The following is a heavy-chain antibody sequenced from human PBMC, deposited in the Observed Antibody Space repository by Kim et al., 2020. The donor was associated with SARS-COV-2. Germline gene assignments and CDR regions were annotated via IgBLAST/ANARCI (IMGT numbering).Heavy chain of an antibody. J-gene: IGHJ3*02. V-gene: IGHV3-23*01. CDR3: AKSSAFDI. Sequence: DRTYNAESEKGQFTDSRDNYKNALYLQLNSLRVDDTAVYYCAKSSAFDIWGQGTLVTVSS. CDR2: DRT.